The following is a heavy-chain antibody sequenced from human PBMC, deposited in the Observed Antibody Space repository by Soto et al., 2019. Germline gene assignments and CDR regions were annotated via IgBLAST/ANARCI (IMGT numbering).Heavy chain of an antibody. V-gene: IGHV1-2*02. Sequence: ASVKVSCKASGYTFTDYFIHWVRQAPGQGFEWMGWINPNSRGTNYAQEFQGRVTMTRDTSNSTAYMELRGLRSDDTAVYYCARVTLKAGIWFDPWGQGTLVTVSS. CDR2: INPNSRGT. CDR1: GYTFTDYF. CDR3: ARVTLKAGIWFDP. J-gene: IGHJ5*02.